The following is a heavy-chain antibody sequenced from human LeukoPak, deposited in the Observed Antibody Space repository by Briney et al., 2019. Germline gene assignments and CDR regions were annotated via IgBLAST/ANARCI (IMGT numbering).Heavy chain of an antibody. J-gene: IGHJ3*02. Sequence: PGGSLRLSCAASGFTFSSYGMHWVRQAPGKGLEWVAFIRYDGSNKYYADSVKGRFTISRDNSKNTLYLQMNSLRAEDTAVYYCARGIAVAGMADPIDAFDIWGQGTMVTVSS. D-gene: IGHD6-19*01. V-gene: IGHV3-30*02. CDR2: IRYDGSNK. CDR3: ARGIAVAGMADPIDAFDI. CDR1: GFTFSSYG.